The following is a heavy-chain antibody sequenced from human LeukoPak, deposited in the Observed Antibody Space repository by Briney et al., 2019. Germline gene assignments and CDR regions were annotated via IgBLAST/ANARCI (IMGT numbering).Heavy chain of an antibody. CDR3: ITVTKGYYYVMDV. CDR1: GFTFTNAW. D-gene: IGHD4-11*01. CDR2: IKSKTDGGKT. V-gene: IGHV3-15*01. Sequence: GGSLRLSCAASGFTFTNAWMSWVRHAPGKGLEWVGLIKSKTDGGKTDFAAPVKGTFTISRDDSKNTLDLQMNSLKTEDTAVYYCITVTKGYYYVMDVWGQGTTVTVYS. J-gene: IGHJ6*02.